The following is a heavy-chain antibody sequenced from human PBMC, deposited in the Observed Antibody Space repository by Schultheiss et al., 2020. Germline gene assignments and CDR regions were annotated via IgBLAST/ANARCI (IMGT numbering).Heavy chain of an antibody. J-gene: IGHJ5*02. CDR2: IYYSGST. D-gene: IGHD3-10*01. CDR3: ARRGSGSYDNWFDP. Sequence: GSLRLSCTVSGGSISSSSYYWGWIRQPPGKGLEWIGSIYYSGSTYYNPSLKSRVTISVDTSKNQFSLKLSSVTAADTAVYYCARRGSGSYDNWFDPWGQGTLVTVSS. CDR1: GGSISSSSYY. V-gene: IGHV4-39*01.